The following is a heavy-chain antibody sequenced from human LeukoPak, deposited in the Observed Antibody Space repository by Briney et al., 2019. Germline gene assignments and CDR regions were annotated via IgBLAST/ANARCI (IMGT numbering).Heavy chain of an antibody. D-gene: IGHD1-20*01. V-gene: IGHV3-23*01. CDR2: ISGGGVST. Sequence: PGRSLRLSCAASGFTFNNYAVGWVRQAPGKGLEWVSAISGGGVSTHYADSVKGRFTISRDNSKTTLYLQMNSLRAEDTAVYYCAKNVNGGNWYYFDHWGQGTLVTVSS. CDR3: AKNVNGGNWYYFDH. J-gene: IGHJ4*02. CDR1: GFTFNNYA.